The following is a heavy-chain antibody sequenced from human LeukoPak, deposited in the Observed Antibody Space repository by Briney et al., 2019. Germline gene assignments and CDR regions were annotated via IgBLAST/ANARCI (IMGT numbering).Heavy chain of an antibody. D-gene: IGHD3-10*01. CDR2: IKQDGSEK. J-gene: IGHJ6*02. CDR1: GFTFRSYW. CDR3: LRDDSGSYGYYYYYGMDV. Sequence: GGSLRLSCAASGFTFRSYWMSWVRQAPGKGLEWVANIKQDGSEKYYVDSVKGRFSISRDNARNSLYLQMNSLGAEDTAVYYCLRDDSGSYGYYYYYGMDVWGQGTTVTVSS. V-gene: IGHV3-7*01.